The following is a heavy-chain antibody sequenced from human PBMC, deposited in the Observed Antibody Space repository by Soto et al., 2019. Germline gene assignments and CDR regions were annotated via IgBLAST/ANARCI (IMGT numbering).Heavy chain of an antibody. Sequence: ASVKVSCKASGYTFTSYDINWVRQATGQGLEWMGWMNPNSGNTKYAQKFQGRVTITRDTSMSTAYMELSSLRSEDTAVYYCARDGGSGYRPAEFDIWRQGTMVTVSS. V-gene: IGHV1-8*01. CDR2: MNPNSGNT. CDR3: ARDGGSGYRPAEFDI. J-gene: IGHJ3*02. CDR1: GYTFTSYD. D-gene: IGHD3-22*01.